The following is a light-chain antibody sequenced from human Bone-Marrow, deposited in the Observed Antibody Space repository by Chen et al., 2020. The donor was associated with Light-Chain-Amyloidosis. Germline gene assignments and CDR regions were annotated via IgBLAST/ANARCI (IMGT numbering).Light chain of an antibody. CDR3: CLYTGRVF. V-gene: IGLV1-47*01. CDR2: RNN. J-gene: IGLJ2*01. CDR1: SSNIATDY. Sequence: QSLLPQPPSASGTPGPRDTIPCSGSSSNIATDYIYWYQPLPGTAPKLLIYRNNQRPSGGPDRFSGSKSGTSASLAISGLRSEDEADYYCCLYTGRVFFGGGTKLTVL.